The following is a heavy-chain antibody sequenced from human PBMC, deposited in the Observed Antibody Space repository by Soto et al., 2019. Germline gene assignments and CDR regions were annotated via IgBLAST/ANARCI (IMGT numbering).Heavy chain of an antibody. Sequence: QVQLVQSGAEVKKPGASVKVSCKASGYTFTSYDINWVRQATGQGLEWMGWMNPNSGNTGYAQKFQGRVTMTRNTSISTAYMELSSLRSEDTAVYYCARGCEGALLAAMFHYYYYMDVWGKGTTVTVSS. J-gene: IGHJ6*03. D-gene: IGHD2-2*01. V-gene: IGHV1-8*01. CDR2: MNPNSGNT. CDR3: ARGCEGALLAAMFHYYYYMDV. CDR1: GYTFTSYD.